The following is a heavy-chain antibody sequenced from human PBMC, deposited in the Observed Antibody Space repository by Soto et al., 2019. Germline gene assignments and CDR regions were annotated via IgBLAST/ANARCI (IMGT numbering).Heavy chain of an antibody. Sequence: QVQLVQSGAEVKKPGASVKLSCKASGYTFINYYIHWVRQAPGQGLEWMGIFNPTSGSTNYAQKFQGRVPLPMDTSTRTVYMELSSLRFDVTAVYYCARDLAAGDYWGQGTLVTVSS. D-gene: IGHD6-13*01. CDR2: FNPTSGST. CDR3: ARDLAAGDY. J-gene: IGHJ4*02. CDR1: GYTFINYY. V-gene: IGHV1-46*01.